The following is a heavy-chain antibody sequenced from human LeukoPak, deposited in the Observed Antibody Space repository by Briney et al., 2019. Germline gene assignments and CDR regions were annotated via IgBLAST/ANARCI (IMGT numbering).Heavy chain of an antibody. CDR3: ARGRAAAGPGDPYYFDY. CDR2: IPYNGSNK. CDR1: GFTFISYA. V-gene: IGHV3-30-3*01. J-gene: IGHJ4*02. Sequence: GRSLSLSCEASGFTFISYAMHGVRQPQGKGLEWVAVIPYNGSNKYYADSVKGRFTISRDNSKNTLYLQMNSLRAEDTAVYYCARGRAAAGPGDPYYFDYWGQGTLVTVSS. D-gene: IGHD6-13*01.